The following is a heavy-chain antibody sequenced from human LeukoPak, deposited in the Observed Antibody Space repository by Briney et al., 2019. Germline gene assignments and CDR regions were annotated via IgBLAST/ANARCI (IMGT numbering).Heavy chain of an antibody. CDR2: ISSSSSYI. J-gene: IGHJ5*02. CDR3: ARVVVPAAISPNWFDP. CDR1: GFTFSSYS. D-gene: IGHD2-2*01. Sequence: GGSLRLSCAASGFTFSSYSMNWVRQAPGKGLEWVSSISSSSSYIYYADSVKGRFTISRDNAKNSLYLQMDSLRAEDTAVYYCARVVVPAAISPNWFDPWGQGTLVTVSS. V-gene: IGHV3-21*01.